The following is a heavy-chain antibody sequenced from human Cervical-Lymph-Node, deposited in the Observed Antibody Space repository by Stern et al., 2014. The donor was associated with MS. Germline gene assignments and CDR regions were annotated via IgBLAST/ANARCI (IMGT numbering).Heavy chain of an antibody. CDR2: ISWNSGSI. CDR3: AKAGGSGSYWYFDY. CDR1: GFTFDDYA. D-gene: IGHD1-26*01. V-gene: IGHV3-9*01. J-gene: IGHJ4*02. Sequence: EVQLVESGGGLVQPGRSLRLSCAASGFTFDDYAMHWVRQAPGKGLEWASGISWNSGSIGYADSVKGRFTISRDNAKNSLYLQMNSLRAEDTALYYCAKAGGSGSYWYFDYWGQGTLVTVSS.